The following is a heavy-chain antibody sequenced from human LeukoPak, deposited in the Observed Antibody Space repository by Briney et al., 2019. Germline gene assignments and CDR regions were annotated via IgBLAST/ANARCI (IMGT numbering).Heavy chain of an antibody. CDR3: AKGGSDSSGYYSLYYYYYMDV. D-gene: IGHD3-22*01. CDR2: ISPSGRNT. Sequence: PGGSLRLSCAASGFTFSSYGMSWVRQAPGKGLEWVSAISPSGRNTYYADSVKGWFIISRDNSKNMLYLQMSSLRAEDTAVYYCAKGGSDSSGYYSLYYYYYMDVWGKGTTVTISS. V-gene: IGHV3-23*01. J-gene: IGHJ6*03. CDR1: GFTFSSYG.